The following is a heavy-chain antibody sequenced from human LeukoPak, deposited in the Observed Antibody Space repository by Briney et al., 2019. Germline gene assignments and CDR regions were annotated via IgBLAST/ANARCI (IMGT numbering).Heavy chain of an antibody. V-gene: IGHV3-30-3*01. J-gene: IGHJ4*02. Sequence: GGSLRLSCAASGFTFSSYAMHWVRQAPGKGLEWVAVISYDGSNKYYADSVKGRFTISRDNSKNTLYLQMNSLRAEDTAVYYCARDRSQGGWYNPPFDYWGQGTLVTVSS. D-gene: IGHD6-19*01. CDR1: GFTFSSYA. CDR2: ISYDGSNK. CDR3: ARDRSQGGWYNPPFDY.